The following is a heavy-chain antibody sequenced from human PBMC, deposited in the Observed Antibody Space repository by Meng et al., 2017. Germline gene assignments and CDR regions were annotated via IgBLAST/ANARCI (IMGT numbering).Heavy chain of an antibody. CDR1: GGSFSGYY. V-gene: IGHV4-34*01. D-gene: IGHD5-18*01. J-gene: IGHJ4*02. Sequence: QGQLKRGGAGLLKPSETPSLHGAGYGGSFSGYYWSWIRQPPGKGLEWIGEINHSGSTNYNPSLKSRVTISVDTSKNQFSLKLSSVTAADTAVYYCARGRRSTWIQRFDYWGRGTLVTVSS. CDR2: INHSGST. CDR3: ARGRRSTWIQRFDY.